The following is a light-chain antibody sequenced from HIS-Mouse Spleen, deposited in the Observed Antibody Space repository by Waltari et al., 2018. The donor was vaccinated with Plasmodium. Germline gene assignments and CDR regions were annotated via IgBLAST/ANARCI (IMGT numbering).Light chain of an antibody. V-gene: IGLV3-10*01. Sequence: SYELTPPPPVSVSPRQTARITGPGHAFPKQYSYLYQQKSGQAPVLVSYEDSKRPTGLPERFSGSSSVTMATLTISGAQVEDEADYYCYSTDSRGNHRGVFGGGTKLTVL. CDR1: AFPKQY. J-gene: IGLJ3*02. CDR2: EDS. CDR3: YSTDSRGNHRGV.